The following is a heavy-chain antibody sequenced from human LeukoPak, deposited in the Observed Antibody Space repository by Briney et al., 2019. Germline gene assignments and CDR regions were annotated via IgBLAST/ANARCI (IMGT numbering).Heavy chain of an antibody. J-gene: IGHJ2*01. CDR1: GYTFTSYD. CDR3: ARGAPEGFWSGWYFDL. D-gene: IGHD3-3*01. V-gene: IGHV1-8*03. Sequence: ASVKVSCKASGYTFTSYDINWVRQATGQGLEWMGWMNPNSGNTGYAQKFQGRVTITRNTSISTAYMELSSLRSEDTAVYYCARGAPEGFWSGWYFDLWGRGTLVTVSS. CDR2: MNPNSGNT.